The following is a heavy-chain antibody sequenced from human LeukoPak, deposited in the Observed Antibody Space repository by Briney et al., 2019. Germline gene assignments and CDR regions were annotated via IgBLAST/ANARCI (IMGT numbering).Heavy chain of an antibody. Sequence: GGSLRLSCAASRFTFSYYGMHWVRQAPGKGLEWVALISYDGSETYYADSVKGRFTISRDNSKNTLYLQMNSLRAEDTAVYYCAKDGYLPSGLPQIGYYYYMDVWGKGTTVTVSS. D-gene: IGHD3-10*01. CDR1: RFTFSYYG. J-gene: IGHJ6*03. CDR3: AKDGYLPSGLPQIGYYYYMDV. CDR2: ISYDGSET. V-gene: IGHV3-30*18.